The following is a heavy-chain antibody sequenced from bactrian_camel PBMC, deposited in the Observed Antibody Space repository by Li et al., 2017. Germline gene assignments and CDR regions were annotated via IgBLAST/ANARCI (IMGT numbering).Heavy chain of an antibody. V-gene: IGHV3S53*01. Sequence: QLVESGGGSVQAGGSLRLSCASSGDFYRGVCMGWFRQAPGKEREAIASINSETLTNYADSVKGRFTISKDDSERILYLQMDSLKPEDTATYTCASDPQWWHLMANYNYWGQGTQVTVS. D-gene: IGHD7*01. CDR3: ASDPQWWHLMANYNY. CDR1: GDFYRGVC. J-gene: IGHJ4*01. CDR2: INSETLT.